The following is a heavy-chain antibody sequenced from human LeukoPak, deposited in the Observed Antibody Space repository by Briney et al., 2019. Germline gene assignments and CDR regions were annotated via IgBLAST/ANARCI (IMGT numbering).Heavy chain of an antibody. CDR3: ARPGPYSSSWYNWFDP. D-gene: IGHD6-13*01. V-gene: IGHV3-13*01. Sequence: PGGSLRLSCAASGFTFSSYDMHWVRHATGKGLEWVSAIGTAGDTYYPGSVKGRFTISRENATNSLYLQMNSLRAGDTAVYYCARPGPYSSSWYNWFDPWGQGTLVTVSS. J-gene: IGHJ5*02. CDR2: IGTAGDT. CDR1: GFTFSSYD.